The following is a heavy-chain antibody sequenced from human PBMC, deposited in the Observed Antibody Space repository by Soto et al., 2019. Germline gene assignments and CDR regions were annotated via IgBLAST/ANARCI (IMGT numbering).Heavy chain of an antibody. CDR1: GCTIKAYT. CDR2: ISWDGGIT. J-gene: IGHJ4*02. V-gene: IGHV3-43*01. Sequence: RLARAACGCTIKAYTMRWVRQAPGKGLEWVSLISWDGGITYYGDSVKGRFTVSRDNSDNSLYLQMTSLRSDDTAFYYCAKDSYDILTGQKRYFDSWGQGTLVTVSS. D-gene: IGHD3-9*01. CDR3: AKDSYDILTGQKRYFDS.